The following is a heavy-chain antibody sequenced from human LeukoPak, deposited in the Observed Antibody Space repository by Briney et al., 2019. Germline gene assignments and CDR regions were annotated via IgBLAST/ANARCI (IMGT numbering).Heavy chain of an antibody. Sequence: GGSLRLSCAASGFNFRTYGMHWVRQAPGKGLEWLAIIWHDGSNKYYGDSVKGRFTISRDNAKNSLYLQMNSLRAEDTAVYYCARDTRAQCLDYWGQGTLVTVSS. CDR2: IWHDGSNK. D-gene: IGHD2-2*01. CDR1: GFNFRTYG. V-gene: IGHV3-33*01. J-gene: IGHJ4*02. CDR3: ARDTRAQCLDY.